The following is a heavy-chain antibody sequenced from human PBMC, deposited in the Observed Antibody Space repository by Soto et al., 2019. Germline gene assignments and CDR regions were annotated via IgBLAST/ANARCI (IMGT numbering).Heavy chain of an antibody. D-gene: IGHD2-2*01. CDR1: GGSISSYY. Sequence: SETLSLTCTVSGGSISSYYWSWIRQPPGKGLEWIGYIYYSGSTNYNPSLKSRVTISVDTSKNQFSLKLSSVTAADTAVYYCATTTGYCSSTRCSGYDAFDIWGQETMVTVSS. CDR2: IYYSGST. J-gene: IGHJ3*02. V-gene: IGHV4-59*01. CDR3: ATTTGYCSSTRCSGYDAFDI.